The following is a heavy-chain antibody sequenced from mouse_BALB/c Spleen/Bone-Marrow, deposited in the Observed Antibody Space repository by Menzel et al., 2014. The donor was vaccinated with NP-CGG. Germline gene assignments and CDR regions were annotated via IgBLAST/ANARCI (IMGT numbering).Heavy chain of an antibody. CDR3: ARPGYYGYQGI. CDR1: GFDFSRYW. CDR2: INPDSSTI. D-gene: IGHD1-2*01. V-gene: IGHV4-1*02. J-gene: IGHJ1*01. Sequence: EVKLMESGGGLVQPGGSLKLSCAASGFDFSRYWMTWVRQAPGKGLEWIGEINPDSSTINYTPSLKDKFIISRDNAENTLYLQMSKVRSEDTALYYCARPGYYGYQGIWGAGTTVTVSS.